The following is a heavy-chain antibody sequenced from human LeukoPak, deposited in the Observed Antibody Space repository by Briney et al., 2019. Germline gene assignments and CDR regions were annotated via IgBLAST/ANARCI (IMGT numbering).Heavy chain of an antibody. CDR2: INDCGST. D-gene: IGHD2-15*01. CDR3: AREVGSGHFDY. CDR1: GGSFSDYY. Sequence: PSETLSLTCAAYGGSFSDYYWRGIRQPPGKGLEWIGEINDCGSTNNNPSLKSRVIILIDTSKNQFSLKLSSVTAADTAVYYCAREVGSGHFDYWGQGTLVTASS. V-gene: IGHV4-34*01. J-gene: IGHJ4*02.